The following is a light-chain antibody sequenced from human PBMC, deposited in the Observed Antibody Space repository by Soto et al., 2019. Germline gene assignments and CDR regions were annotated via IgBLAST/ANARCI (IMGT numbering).Light chain of an antibody. Sequence: QSALTQPASVSGSPGQSITISCTGTSSDVGGYNYVSWYQQHPGKAPKLMIYEVSNRPSGVSDRVSGSRSGNTASLTISGLQAEDESEYYCISYTSSSTWVFGGGTKVTVL. CDR1: SSDVGGYNY. J-gene: IGLJ3*02. CDR2: EVS. CDR3: ISYTSSSTWV. V-gene: IGLV2-14*01.